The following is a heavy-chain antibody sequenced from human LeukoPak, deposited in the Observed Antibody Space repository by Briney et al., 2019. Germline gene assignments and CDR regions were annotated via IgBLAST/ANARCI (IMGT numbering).Heavy chain of an antibody. Sequence: GGSLRLSCAASGFTFSSYSMNWVRQAPGKGLEWVARIKSKANGETIDYAAPVKGRFTISRDDSKNTVYLQMNSLRAEDTAVYYCARNPYSGSYLDYYYGMDVWGQGTTVTVSS. J-gene: IGHJ6*02. CDR2: IKSKANGETI. CDR1: GFTFSSYS. V-gene: IGHV3-15*01. CDR3: ARNPYSGSYLDYYYGMDV. D-gene: IGHD1-26*01.